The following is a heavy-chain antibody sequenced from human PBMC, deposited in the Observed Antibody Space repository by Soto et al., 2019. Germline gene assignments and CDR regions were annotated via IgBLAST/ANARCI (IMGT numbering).Heavy chain of an antibody. CDR1: GDSISSSGYY. J-gene: IGHJ4*02. V-gene: IGHV4-39*01. D-gene: IGHD2-21*02. CDR3: ARQRTSVVTQAYFDV. Sequence: SETLSLTCSVSGDSISSSGYYWSWIRQRPGKGLEWIGNIYYSGSSYNNPSLRSRVSMSIDTSKDQFSLKLKSVTAADTALYFCARQRTSVVTQAYFDVWGPGSLVTVSS. CDR2: IYYSGSS.